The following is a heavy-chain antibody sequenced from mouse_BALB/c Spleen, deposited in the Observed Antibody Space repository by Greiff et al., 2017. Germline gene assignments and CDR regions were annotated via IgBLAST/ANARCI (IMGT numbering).Heavy chain of an antibody. Sequence: EVKLVESGGGLVQPKGSLKLSCAASGFTFNTYAMNWVRQAPGKGLEWVARIRSKSNNYATYYADSVKDRFTISRDDSQSMLYLQMNNLKTEDTAMYYCVRQLDYFDYWGQGTTLTVSS. CDR3: VRQLDYFDY. CDR1: GFTFNTYA. D-gene: IGHD4-1*02. J-gene: IGHJ2*01. V-gene: IGHV10-1*02. CDR2: IRSKSNNYAT.